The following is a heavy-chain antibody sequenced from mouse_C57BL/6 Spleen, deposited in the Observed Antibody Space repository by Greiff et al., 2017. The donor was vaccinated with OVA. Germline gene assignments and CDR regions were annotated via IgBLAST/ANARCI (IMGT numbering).Heavy chain of an antibody. CDR2: IDPETGGT. D-gene: IGHD1-1*01. CDR3: TRTLLRNFDV. Sequence: QVHVKQSGAELVRPGASVTLSCKASGYTFTDYEMHWVKQTPVHGLEWIGAIDPETGGTAYNQKFKGKAILTADKSSSTAYMELRSLTSEDSAVYYCTRTLLRNFDVWGTGTTVTVSS. J-gene: IGHJ1*03. CDR1: GYTFTDYE. V-gene: IGHV1-15*01.